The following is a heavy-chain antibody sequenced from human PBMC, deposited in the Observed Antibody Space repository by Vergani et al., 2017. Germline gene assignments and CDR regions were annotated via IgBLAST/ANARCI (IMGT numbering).Heavy chain of an antibody. CDR2: ILADNGDT. D-gene: IGHD3-10*01. CDR1: GYTFFNYG. J-gene: IGHJ4*02. Sequence: QVQLVQSGPEMKQPGASVKVSCKASGYTFFNYGVNWIRRAPGQGFEWLGWILADNGDTRYAPRLQDRLTLTTDSSTSTAYMELRSLKSDDTAVYYCTSYGTYCYGSGSYYVFEYWGQGTLVTVSS. V-gene: IGHV1-18*04. CDR3: TSYGTYCYGSGSYYVFEY.